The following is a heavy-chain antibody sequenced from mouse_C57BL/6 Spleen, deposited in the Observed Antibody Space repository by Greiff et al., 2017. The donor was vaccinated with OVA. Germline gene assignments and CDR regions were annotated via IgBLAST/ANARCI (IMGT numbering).Heavy chain of an antibody. D-gene: IGHD1-1*01. J-gene: IGHJ4*01. CDR1: GFTFSDYG. CDR2: ISSGSSTI. Sequence: EVKLMESGGGLVKPGGSLKLSCAASGFTFSDYGMHWVRQAPEKGLEWVAYISSGSSTIYYADTVKGRFTISRDNAKNTLFLQMTSLRSEDTAMYYCARGGHGYYYAMDYWGQGTSVTVSS. V-gene: IGHV5-17*01. CDR3: ARGGHGYYYAMDY.